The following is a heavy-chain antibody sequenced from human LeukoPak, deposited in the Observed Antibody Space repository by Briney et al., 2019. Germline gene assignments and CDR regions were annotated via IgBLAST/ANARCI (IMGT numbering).Heavy chain of an antibody. CDR3: ADPPSDF. CDR2: INQDGSAR. J-gene: IGHJ4*02. V-gene: IGHV3-7*01. Sequence: HPGGSLRLSCTASGFKYNTKWMTWVRQAPGKGLEWVANINQDGSARYHGDSVKGRFTISRDNVKNSLFLEMTSLRPEDTAVYYCADPPSDFWGQGTLVAVSS. CDR1: GFKYNTKW.